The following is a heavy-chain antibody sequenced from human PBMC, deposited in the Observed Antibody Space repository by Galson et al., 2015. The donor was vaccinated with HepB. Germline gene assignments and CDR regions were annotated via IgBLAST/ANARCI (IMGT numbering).Heavy chain of an antibody. Sequence: SVKVSCKASGYTFTSYGISWVRQAPGQGLEWMGWISAYNGNTNYAQKLQGRVTMTTDTSTSTAYMELRSLRPDDTAVYYCARAWFVVVPAAIPDAFDIWGQGTMVTVSS. D-gene: IGHD2-2*02. J-gene: IGHJ3*02. CDR1: GYTFTSYG. CDR2: ISAYNGNT. V-gene: IGHV1-18*04. CDR3: ARAWFVVVPAAIPDAFDI.